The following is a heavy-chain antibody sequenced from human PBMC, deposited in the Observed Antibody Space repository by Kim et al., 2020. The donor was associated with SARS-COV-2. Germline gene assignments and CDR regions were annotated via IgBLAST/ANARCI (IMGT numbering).Heavy chain of an antibody. CDR3: ARSHGGSSGPVDY. Sequence: YADSVKGRFTISRDNSKNTLYLQRNSLRAEDTAVYYCARSHGGSSGPVDYWGQGTLVTVSS. D-gene: IGHD2-15*01. V-gene: IGHV3-53*01. J-gene: IGHJ4*02.